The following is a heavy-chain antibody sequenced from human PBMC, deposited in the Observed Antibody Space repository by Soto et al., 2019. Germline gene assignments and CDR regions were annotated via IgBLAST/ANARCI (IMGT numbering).Heavy chain of an antibody. D-gene: IGHD3-16*01. V-gene: IGHV4-34*01. CDR3: ARLRGNLQHKRNYYYYMDV. CDR1: GGSFSGYY. Sequence: QVQLQQWGAGLLKPSETLSLTCAVYGGSFSGYYWSWIRQPPGKGLEWIGEINHSGSTNYNPSLKSRVTISVDTSKNQFSLKLSSVTAADTAVYYCARLRGNLQHKRNYYYYMDVWGKGTTVTVSS. J-gene: IGHJ6*03. CDR2: INHSGST.